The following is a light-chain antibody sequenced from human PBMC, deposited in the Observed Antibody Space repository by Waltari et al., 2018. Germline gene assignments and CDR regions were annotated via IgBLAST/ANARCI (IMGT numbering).Light chain of an antibody. Sequence: EIVMTQSPATLSVSPGERATLSCRASQSVSRNLAWYQQKPGQAPRRLMYRASTMATGIPARFSGSGSGTEFTLTISSLQSEDFAIYYCQQYNNWPPWTFGQGTKVEIK. CDR1: QSVSRN. CDR3: QQYNNWPPWT. J-gene: IGKJ1*01. V-gene: IGKV3-15*01. CDR2: RAS.